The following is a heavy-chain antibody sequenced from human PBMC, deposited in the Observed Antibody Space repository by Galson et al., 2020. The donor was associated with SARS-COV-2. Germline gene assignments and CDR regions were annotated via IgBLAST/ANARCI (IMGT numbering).Heavy chain of an antibody. CDR2: ISSSSSYT. Sequence: GGSLRLSCAASGFTFSDYYMSWIRQAPGKGLEWVSYISSSSSYTNYADSVKGRFTISRDNAKNSLYLQMNSLRAGDTAVYYCARGLVPARTFDYWGQGTLVTVSS. D-gene: IGHD2-2*01. V-gene: IGHV3-11*06. J-gene: IGHJ4*02. CDR1: GFTFSDYY. CDR3: ARGLVPARTFDY.